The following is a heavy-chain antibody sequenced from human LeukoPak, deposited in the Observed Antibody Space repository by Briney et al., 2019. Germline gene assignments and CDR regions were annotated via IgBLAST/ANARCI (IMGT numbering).Heavy chain of an antibody. J-gene: IGHJ3*02. CDR1: GFTFSSYA. CDR3: AGDRTYPWGALGI. V-gene: IGHV3-23*01. D-gene: IGHD7-27*01. Sequence: PGGSLRLSCAASGFTFSSYAMSWVRQAPGKGLEWVSTVGAGGGDTFYSDSVKDRFTISRDNSKNTLFLQMNSLRAEDTAMYHCAGDRTYPWGALGIWGQGTMVTVSS. CDR2: VGAGGGDT.